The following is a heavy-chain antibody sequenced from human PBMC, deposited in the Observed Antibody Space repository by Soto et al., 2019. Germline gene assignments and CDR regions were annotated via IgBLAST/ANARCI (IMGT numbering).Heavy chain of an antibody. CDR2: IYYSGST. D-gene: IGHD3-9*01. CDR1: GGSISSSSYY. CDR3: ARHGGDYDILTGYLIQPHFDY. V-gene: IGHV4-39*01. Sequence: QLQLQESGPGLVKPSETLSLTCTVSGGSISSSSYYWGWIRQPPGKGLEWIGSIYYSGSTYYNPSLKSRVTISVDTSKNQFSLKLSSVTAADTAVYYCARHGGDYDILTGYLIQPHFDYWGQGTLVTVSS. J-gene: IGHJ4*02.